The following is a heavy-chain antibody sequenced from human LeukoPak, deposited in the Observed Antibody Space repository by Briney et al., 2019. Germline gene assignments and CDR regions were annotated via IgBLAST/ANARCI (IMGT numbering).Heavy chain of an antibody. V-gene: IGHV4-59*01. CDR3: ARGFVGDYVWGSYRRNWFDP. J-gene: IGHJ5*02. Sequence: SETLSPXCTVSGGSISSYYWSWIRQPPGKGLEWIGYIYYSGSTNYNPSLKSRVTISVDTSKNQFSLKLSSVTAADTAVYYCARGFVGDYVWGSYRRNWFDPWGQGTLVTVSS. CDR2: IYYSGST. CDR1: GGSISSYY. D-gene: IGHD3-16*02.